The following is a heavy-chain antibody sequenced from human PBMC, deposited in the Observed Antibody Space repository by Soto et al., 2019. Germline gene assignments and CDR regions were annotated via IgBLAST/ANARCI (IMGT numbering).Heavy chain of an antibody. Sequence: ASVKVSCKASGYTLTSYAMHWVRQAPGQRLEWMGWINAGNGNIKYSQKFQGRITITRDTSASTAYMELSSLRSEDTAVYYCARVSHHRFYNGGGSYTPGTFFHYWGGEPLVTVS. V-gene: IGHV1-3*01. J-gene: IGHJ4*02. CDR2: INAGNGNI. CDR1: GYTLTSYA. D-gene: IGHD3-10*01. CDR3: ARVSHHRFYNGGGSYTPGTFFHY.